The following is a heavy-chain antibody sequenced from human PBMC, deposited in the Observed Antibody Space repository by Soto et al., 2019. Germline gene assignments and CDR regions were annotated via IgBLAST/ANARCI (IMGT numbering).Heavy chain of an antibody. V-gene: IGHV1-3*01. D-gene: IGHD1-7*01. J-gene: IGHJ4*02. CDR1: GYTFTSYD. Sequence: ASVKVSCKASGYTFTSYDMHWVRQAPGQRLEWMGWINAGKGDTKYPQRFQGRVTITRDTSASTAYMELSSLRSEDTAVYYCARNILGGTTDYWGPGTLVTVSS. CDR3: ARNILGGTTDY. CDR2: INAGKGDT.